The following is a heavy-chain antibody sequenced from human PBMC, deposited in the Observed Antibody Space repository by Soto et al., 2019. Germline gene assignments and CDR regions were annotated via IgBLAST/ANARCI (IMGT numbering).Heavy chain of an antibody. Sequence: GGSLRLSCAASGVTFSSYGMHWVRQAPGKGLEWVAVIWYDGSNKYYADSVKGRFTISRDNSKSTLYLQMNSLRAEDTAVYYCARDQGRGYSYGFDYWGQGTLVTVSS. V-gene: IGHV3-33*01. CDR2: IWYDGSNK. CDR3: ARDQGRGYSYGFDY. D-gene: IGHD5-18*01. J-gene: IGHJ4*02. CDR1: GVTFSSYG.